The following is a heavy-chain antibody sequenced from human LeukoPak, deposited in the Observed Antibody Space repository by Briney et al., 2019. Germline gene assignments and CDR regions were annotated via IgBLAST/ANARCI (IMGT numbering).Heavy chain of an antibody. Sequence: GGSLRLSCAASGFTFSSYGMHWVRQAPGKGLEWVAVISYDVSNKYYADSVKGRFTISRDNSKNTLYLQMNSLRAEDTAVYYCAKDAAEYYYDSSGYLNWFDPWGQGTLVTVSS. CDR1: GFTFSSYG. CDR2: ISYDVSNK. V-gene: IGHV3-30*18. D-gene: IGHD3-22*01. CDR3: AKDAAEYYYDSSGYLNWFDP. J-gene: IGHJ5*02.